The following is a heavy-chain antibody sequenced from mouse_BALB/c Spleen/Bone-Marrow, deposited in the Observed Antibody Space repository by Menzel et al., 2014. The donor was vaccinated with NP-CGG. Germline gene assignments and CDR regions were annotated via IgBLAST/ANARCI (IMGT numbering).Heavy chain of an antibody. CDR3: TRDTSGYVDY. V-gene: IGHV1-7*01. CDR1: GYTFTNSW. CDR2: INPSTGYT. D-gene: IGHD3-2*01. J-gene: IGHJ2*01. Sequence: VKLMESGTELAKPGASVKMSCKASGYTFTNSWMRWVKQRPEQGLEWIGYINPSTGYTDYNQKFKDKATLTADKSSSTAYMQLSSLTSEDSAVYYCTRDTSGYVDYWGQGTTLTVSS.